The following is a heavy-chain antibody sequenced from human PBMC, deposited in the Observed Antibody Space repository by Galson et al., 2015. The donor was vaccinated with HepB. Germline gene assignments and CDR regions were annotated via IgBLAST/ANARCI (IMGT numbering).Heavy chain of an antibody. CDR2: SSGSSTYI. D-gene: IGHD3-3*01. Sequence: SLRLSCAASGFTFSNYNMNWVRQAQGKGLEWVSYSSGSSTYIYYADSVKGRFTISRDNAKNSLYLQMNSMRDEDTAVYYCARPMRRREFWSDYSVDAFDILGQGTMVTVSS. J-gene: IGHJ3*02. CDR3: ARPMRRREFWSDYSVDAFDI. V-gene: IGHV3-21*01. CDR1: GFTFSNYN.